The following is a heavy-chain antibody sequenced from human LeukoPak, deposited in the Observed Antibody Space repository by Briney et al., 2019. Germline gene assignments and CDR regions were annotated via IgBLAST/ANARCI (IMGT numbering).Heavy chain of an antibody. V-gene: IGHV4-34*01. D-gene: IGHD1-26*01. CDR2: INHSGST. CDR1: GGSFSGYY. Sequence: PSETLSLTCAVYGGSFSGYYWSWIRQPPGKGLEWIGEINHSGSTNYNPSLKSRVTISVDTSKNQFSLKLSSVTAADTAVYYCARRGGYYYYYMDVWGKGTTVTISS. J-gene: IGHJ6*03. CDR3: ARRGGYYYYYMDV.